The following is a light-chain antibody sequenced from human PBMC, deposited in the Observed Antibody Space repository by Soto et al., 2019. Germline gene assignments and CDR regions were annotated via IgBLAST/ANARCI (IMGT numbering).Light chain of an antibody. CDR1: ESVRSSS. V-gene: IGKV3-20*01. J-gene: IGKJ1*01. CDR3: QQYSSKWT. Sequence: IELKQSPGTLSLSTWARATLSCRASESVRSSSLAWYQHKPGQAPRLVISGTSSRATGIPERFSGSGSGTDFTLTINRLEPEDFAMYYCQQYSSKWTFGQGTKVDIK. CDR2: GTS.